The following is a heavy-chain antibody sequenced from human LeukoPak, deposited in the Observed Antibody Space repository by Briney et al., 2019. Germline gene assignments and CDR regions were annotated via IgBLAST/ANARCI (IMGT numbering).Heavy chain of an antibody. CDR3: ARAETSGWYLFDY. J-gene: IGHJ4*02. CDR2: IIPIFGTA. D-gene: IGHD6-19*01. CDR1: GGTFSSYA. Sequence: SVKVSCKASGGTFSSYAISWVRQAPGQGLEWMGGIIPIFGTANYAQKFQGRVTITADESTSTAYMELSRLRSDDTAVYYCARAETSGWYLFDYWGQGTLVTVSS. V-gene: IGHV1-69*01.